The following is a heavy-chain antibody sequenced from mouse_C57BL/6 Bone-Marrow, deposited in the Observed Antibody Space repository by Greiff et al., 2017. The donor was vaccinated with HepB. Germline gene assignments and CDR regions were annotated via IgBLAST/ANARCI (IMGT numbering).Heavy chain of an antibody. CDR1: GFTFSDYG. Sequence: EVHLVESGGGLVKPGGSLKLSCAASGFTFSDYGMHWVRQAPEKGLEWVAYISSGSSTIYYADTVKGRFTISRDNAKNTLFLQMTSLRSEDTAMYYCAILYYGRGYFDVWGTGTTVTVSS. D-gene: IGHD1-1*01. V-gene: IGHV5-17*01. J-gene: IGHJ1*03. CDR2: ISSGSSTI. CDR3: AILYYGRGYFDV.